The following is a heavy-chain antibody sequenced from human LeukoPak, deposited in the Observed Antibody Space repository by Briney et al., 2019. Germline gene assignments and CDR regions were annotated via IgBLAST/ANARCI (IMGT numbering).Heavy chain of an antibody. Sequence: GGSLRLSCAASGFTFDDYGMTWVRQVPGKGLEWVSSIDWNGGSTGHAGSVRGGFTISRENAKNSLYLQMSSLRPEDTALYYCAGDLETRGSYSVDYWGQGTLVTVSS. CDR2: IDWNGGST. J-gene: IGHJ4*02. CDR3: AGDLETRGSYSVDY. CDR1: GFTFDDYG. V-gene: IGHV3-20*04. D-gene: IGHD3-10*01.